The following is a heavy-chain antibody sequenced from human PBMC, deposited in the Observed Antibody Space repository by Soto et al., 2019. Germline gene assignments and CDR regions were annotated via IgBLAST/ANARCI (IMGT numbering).Heavy chain of an antibody. J-gene: IGHJ2*01. D-gene: IGHD3-3*01. CDR3: VGRSAMFDRSGYHDNWYFDV. Sequence: QLQLQESGPGLVKPSETLSLSCSVSGGSISGGDDYWGWVRQPPGKGLEWIGSIYYSGSPYYNPSLRSGVTLSVDTAKTQFSLKLSSVTAADTAVFYCVGRSAMFDRSGYHDNWYFDVWGRGTLVTVSS. CDR2: IYYSGSP. CDR1: GGSISGGDDY. V-gene: IGHV4-39*01.